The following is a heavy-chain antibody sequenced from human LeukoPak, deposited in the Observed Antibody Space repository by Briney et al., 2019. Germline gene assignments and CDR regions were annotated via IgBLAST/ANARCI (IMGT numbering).Heavy chain of an antibody. D-gene: IGHD2-2*01. V-gene: IGHV3-30-3*01. CDR3: AKVWCSSTSCHGGAMMDV. CDR1: GFAFSSYA. J-gene: IGHJ6*04. CDR2: VSYDGGTK. Sequence: AGGSLKLSCAASGFAFSSYAMHWVRQGPGKGLEWVALVSYDGGTKYYADSVKGRITISRDNSKNTVYLQLNSLRAEDTAVYHCAKVWCSSTSCHGGAMMDVWGKGTTVTVSS.